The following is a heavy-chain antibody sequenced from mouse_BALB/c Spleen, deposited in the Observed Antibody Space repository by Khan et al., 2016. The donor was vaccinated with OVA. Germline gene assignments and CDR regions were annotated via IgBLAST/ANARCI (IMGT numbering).Heavy chain of an antibody. J-gene: IGHJ3*01. V-gene: IGHV5-6*01. CDR1: GFTFSSYS. CDR2: ISSGGDYT. Sequence: EVQLVQSGGDLVEPGGSLKLSCAASGFTFSSYSMSWVRQTPDKRLEWVATISSGGDYTYYPAIVKGRFTISRDNATNTLYLQMSSLKSEDTGMYYCASHLTGSFAYWGQGTLVAVSA. CDR3: ASHLTGSFAY. D-gene: IGHD4-1*01.